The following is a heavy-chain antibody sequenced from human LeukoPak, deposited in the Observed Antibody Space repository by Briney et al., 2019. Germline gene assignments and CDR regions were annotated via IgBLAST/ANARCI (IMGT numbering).Heavy chain of an antibody. Sequence: ASVKVSCKASGYTFTGYYMHWVRQAPGQGLEWMGWISAYNGNTNYAQKLQGRVTMTTDTSTSTAYMELRSLRSDDTAVYYCARDFLPVGATTHGMDVWGQGTTVTVSS. CDR2: ISAYNGNT. J-gene: IGHJ6*02. CDR1: GYTFTGYY. V-gene: IGHV1-18*04. D-gene: IGHD1-26*01. CDR3: ARDFLPVGATTHGMDV.